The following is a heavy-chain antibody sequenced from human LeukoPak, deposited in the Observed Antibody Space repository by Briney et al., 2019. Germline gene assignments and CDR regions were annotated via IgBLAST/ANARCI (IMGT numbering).Heavy chain of an antibody. J-gene: IGHJ4*02. D-gene: IGHD2-21*02. CDR1: GFTFSSYA. CDR3: AKDGSMVVTAILAY. Sequence: GGSLRLSCAASGFTFSSYAMSWVRQAPGKGLEWVSAISGSGGSTYYADSVKGRFTISRDNSKNTLYLQMNSLRAEDTAVYYCAKDGSMVVTAILAYWGQGTLVTVSS. CDR2: ISGSGGST. V-gene: IGHV3-23*01.